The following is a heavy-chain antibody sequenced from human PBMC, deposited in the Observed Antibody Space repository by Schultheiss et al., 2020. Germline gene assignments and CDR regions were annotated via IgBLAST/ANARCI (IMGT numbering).Heavy chain of an antibody. V-gene: IGHV4-61*01. J-gene: IGHJ6*02. CDR2: IYYSGST. CDR3: ARDWVTVVPAATRPYYYYYGMDV. Sequence: AETLSLTCTVSGGSISSSTYHWGWIRQPPGKGLEWIGYIYYSGSTNYNPSLKSRVTISVDTSKNQFSLKLSSVTAADTAVYYCARDWVTVVPAATRPYYYYYGMDVWGQGTTVTVSS. CDR1: GGSISSSTYH. D-gene: IGHD2-2*01.